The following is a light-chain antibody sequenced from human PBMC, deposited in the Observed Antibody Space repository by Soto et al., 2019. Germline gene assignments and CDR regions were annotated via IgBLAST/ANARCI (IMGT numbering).Light chain of an antibody. V-gene: IGLV4-69*01. CDR2: LNSDGSH. Sequence: QPVLTQSPSASASLGASVKLTCTLSSGHSNYAIAWHQQQSEKGPRYLMKLNSDGSHSKGDGIPDRFSGSSSGAERYLTISSHLSEDEADYYCQTWGSGIVVFGGGTQLTVL. CDR3: QTWGSGIVV. CDR1: SGHSNYA. J-gene: IGLJ2*01.